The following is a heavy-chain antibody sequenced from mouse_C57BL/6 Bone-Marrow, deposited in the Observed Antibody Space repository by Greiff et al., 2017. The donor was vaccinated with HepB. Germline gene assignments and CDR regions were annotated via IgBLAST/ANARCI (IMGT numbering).Heavy chain of an antibody. Sequence: VKLQESGPELVKPGASVKISCKASGYAFSSSWMNWVKQRPGKGLEWIGRIYPGDGDTNYNGKFKGKATLTADKSSSTAYMQLSSLTSEDSAVYFCARSYDYDEGDYWGQGTTLTVSS. CDR3: ARSYDYDEGDY. CDR1: GYAFSSSW. J-gene: IGHJ2*01. V-gene: IGHV1-82*01. D-gene: IGHD2-4*01. CDR2: IYPGDGDT.